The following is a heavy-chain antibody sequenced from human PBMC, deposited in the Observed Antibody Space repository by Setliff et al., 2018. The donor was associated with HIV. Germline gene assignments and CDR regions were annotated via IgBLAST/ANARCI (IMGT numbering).Heavy chain of an antibody. J-gene: IGHJ4*02. CDR1: GGPITSNTYF. D-gene: IGHD6-19*01. Sequence: SETLSLTCSVSGGPITSNTYFWDWIRQAPGKGLEWIGSIYHSGKTYYNPSLKSRVSISGDTSKRQFSLKLTSVTAGDSALYYCARRRGQKATGWYYFDFWGQGALVTVSS. CDR3: ARRRGQKATGWYYFDF. V-gene: IGHV4-39*01. CDR2: IYHSGKT.